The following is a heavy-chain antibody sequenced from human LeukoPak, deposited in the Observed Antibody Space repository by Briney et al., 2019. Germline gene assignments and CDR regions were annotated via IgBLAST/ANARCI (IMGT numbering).Heavy chain of an antibody. CDR3: ARGYSGSYPVPFDY. CDR1: GFTFSSYG. D-gene: IGHD1-26*01. V-gene: IGHV3-30*03. Sequence: GGSLRLSCAASGFTFSSYGMHWVRQAPGKGLEWVAVISYDGSNKYYADSVKGRFTISRDNSKNTLYLQMNSLRAEDTAVYYCARGYSGSYPVPFDYWGQGTLVTVSS. CDR2: ISYDGSNK. J-gene: IGHJ4*02.